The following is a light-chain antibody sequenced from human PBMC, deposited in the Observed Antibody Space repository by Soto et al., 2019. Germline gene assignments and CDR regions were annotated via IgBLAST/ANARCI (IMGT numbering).Light chain of an antibody. CDR3: CSYAGSSTYV. CDR2: EAS. CDR1: SSDVVSYNL. J-gene: IGLJ1*01. Sequence: QSALTQPASVSGSPGQSITISCTGPSSDVVSYNLVSWYQQEPGKAPKLMIYEASKRPSGISNRFSGSKSGNAASLTISGLQAEDEADYYCCSYAGSSTYVFGTGTKVTVL. V-gene: IGLV2-23*01.